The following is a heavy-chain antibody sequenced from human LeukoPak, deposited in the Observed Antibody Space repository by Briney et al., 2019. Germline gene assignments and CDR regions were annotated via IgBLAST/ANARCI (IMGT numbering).Heavy chain of an antibody. D-gene: IGHD6-13*01. V-gene: IGHV3-23*01. J-gene: IGHJ4*02. CDR2: ISASGGST. CDR1: GFTFSTHA. CDR3: AKGPRQQLVTRFDN. Sequence: PVGSLRLSCAAPGFTFSTHAMSWGRQAPGKGLEWVSDISASGGSTYYADSVKGRFTVSRDNSKNTVYLQLSSLRADDTALYYCAKGPRQQLVTRFDNWGQGTLVNVSS.